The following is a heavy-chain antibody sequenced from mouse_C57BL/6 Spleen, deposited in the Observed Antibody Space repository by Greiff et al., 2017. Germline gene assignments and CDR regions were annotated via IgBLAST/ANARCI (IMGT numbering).Heavy chain of an antibody. CDR2: IYPSDSET. CDR3: AREPYYFDY. Sequence: QVQLQQPGAELVRPGSSVKLSCKASGYTFTSYWMDWVKQRPGQGLEWIGNIYPSDSETHYNQKFKDKATLTVDKSSSTAYMQLSSLTSADSAVYYCAREPYYFDYWGQGTTLTVSS. V-gene: IGHV1-61*01. J-gene: IGHJ2*01. CDR1: GYTFTSYW.